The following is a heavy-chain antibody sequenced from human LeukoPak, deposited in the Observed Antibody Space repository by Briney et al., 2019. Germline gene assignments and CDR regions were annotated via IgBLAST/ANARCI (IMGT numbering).Heavy chain of an antibody. CDR1: GFTFRDYY. J-gene: IGHJ3*02. CDR2: ISSSGSTI. V-gene: IGHV3-11*01. Sequence: GGSLRLSCAASGFTFRDYYMSWIRQAPGKGLEWVSYISSSGSTIYYADSVKGRFTISRDNAKNSLYLQMNSLRAEDTAVYYCARGFLYGSGSYFDAFDIWGQGTMVTVSS. D-gene: IGHD3-10*01. CDR3: ARGFLYGSGSYFDAFDI.